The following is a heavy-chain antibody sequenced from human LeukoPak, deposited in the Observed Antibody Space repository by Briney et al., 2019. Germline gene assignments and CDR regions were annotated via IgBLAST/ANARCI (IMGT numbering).Heavy chain of an antibody. Sequence: GGSLRLSCVASGFSFSNYGMHWVRQAPGKGLEWVAFIRYDGRNKYYADSVKGRFTISRDNAKNSLYLQMNSLRAEDTAVYYCAELGITMIGGVWGKGTTVTISS. D-gene: IGHD3-10*02. CDR3: AELGITMIGGV. J-gene: IGHJ6*04. V-gene: IGHV3-30*02. CDR1: GFSFSNYG. CDR2: IRYDGRNK.